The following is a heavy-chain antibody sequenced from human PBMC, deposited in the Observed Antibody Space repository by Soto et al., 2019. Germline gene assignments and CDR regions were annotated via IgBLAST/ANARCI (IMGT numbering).Heavy chain of an antibody. CDR3: AKNPSRAYNYAYRMGGLDS. Sequence: EVQLLESGGGLVQPGGSLRLSCAASGFTFSSYAMSWVRQSPGKGLEWVSTTSGSGDDTYYADSVKGRFTISRDNSKNTLYLQINSRRAEDRAVYYCAKNPSRAYNYAYRMGGLDSWGQGPLVTVSS. J-gene: IGHJ4*02. V-gene: IGHV3-23*01. D-gene: IGHD5-18*01. CDR1: GFTFSSYA. CDR2: TSGSGDDT.